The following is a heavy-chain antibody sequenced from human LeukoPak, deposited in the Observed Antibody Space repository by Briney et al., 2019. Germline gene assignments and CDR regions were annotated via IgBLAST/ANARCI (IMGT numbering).Heavy chain of an antibody. CDR2: ISWNSGSI. CDR1: GFTFDDYA. CDR3: AKDSGEFCYYGMDV. D-gene: IGHD3-10*01. Sequence: GGSLRLSCAASGFTFDDYAMHWVRQAPGKGLEWVSGISWNSGSIGYADSVKGRFTISRDNAKNSLYLQMNSLRAEDTALYYCAKDSGEFCYYGMDVWGQGTTVTVSS. V-gene: IGHV3-9*01. J-gene: IGHJ6*02.